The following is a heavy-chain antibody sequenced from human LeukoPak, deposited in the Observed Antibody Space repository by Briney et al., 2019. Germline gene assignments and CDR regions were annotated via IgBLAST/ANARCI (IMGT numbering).Heavy chain of an antibody. CDR2: IGTAGDT. D-gene: IGHD3-22*01. Sequence: GGSLRLSCAASGFTFSSYDMHWVRQATGKGLEWVSAIGTAGDTYYPGSVKGRFTISRENAKNSLYLQMNSLRAEDTAVYYCARVPPYYDSSGYYVGYYYGMDVWGQGTTVTVSS. CDR3: ARVPPYYDSSGYYVGYYYGMDV. CDR1: GFTFSSYD. V-gene: IGHV3-13*01. J-gene: IGHJ6*02.